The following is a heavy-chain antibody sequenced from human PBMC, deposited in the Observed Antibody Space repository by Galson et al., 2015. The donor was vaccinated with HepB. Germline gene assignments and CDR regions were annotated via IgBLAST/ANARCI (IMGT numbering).Heavy chain of an antibody. J-gene: IGHJ6*02. D-gene: IGHD2-15*01. CDR1: GFTFSSYG. CDR2: IWYDGSNK. CDR3: ARDGYGSGSMDV. Sequence: SLRLSCAASGFTFSSYGMHWVRQAPGKGLEWVAVIWYDGSNKYYADSVKGRFTISRDNSKNTLYLQMNSLRAEDTAVYYCARDGYGSGSMDVWGQGTTVTVSS. V-gene: IGHV3-33*01.